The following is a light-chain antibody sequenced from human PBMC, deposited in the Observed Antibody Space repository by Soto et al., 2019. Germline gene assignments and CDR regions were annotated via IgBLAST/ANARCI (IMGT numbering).Light chain of an antibody. CDR2: DVS. Sequence: DIQITQSPSTLTGHVGGRVTITCGARSTISRWMAWYQQKPGKAPKLLIYDVSSLESGVPSRFSGSGSGTEFTLTISSLQPDDFATYYCQQYSTLWTFGQGTKV. V-gene: IGKV1-5*01. CDR1: STISRW. J-gene: IGKJ1*01. CDR3: QQYSTLWT.